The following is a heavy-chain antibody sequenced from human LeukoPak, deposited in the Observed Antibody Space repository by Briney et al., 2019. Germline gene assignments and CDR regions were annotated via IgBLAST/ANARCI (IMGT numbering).Heavy chain of an antibody. CDR3: ARVITIFGVVTGWFDP. CDR1: GGSISSYY. V-gene: IGHV4-59*01. J-gene: IGHJ5*02. CDR2: IYYSGST. D-gene: IGHD3-3*01. Sequence: SETLSLTCTVSGGSISSYYWSWIRHPPGKGLEWIGYIYYSGSTNYNPSLKSRVTISVDTSKNQFSLKLSSVTAADTAVYYCARVITIFGVVTGWFDPWGQGTLVTVSS.